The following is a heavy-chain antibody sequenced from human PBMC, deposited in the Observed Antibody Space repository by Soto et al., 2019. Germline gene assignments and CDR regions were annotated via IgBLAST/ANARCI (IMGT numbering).Heavy chain of an antibody. CDR1: GFTFSSYS. CDR2: ISSSSSTL. J-gene: IGHJ4*02. D-gene: IGHD3-10*01. V-gene: IGHV3-48*01. Sequence: TASGFTFSSYSMNWVRQAPGKGLEWVSYISSSSSTLYYADSVKGRFTISRDNAKNSLYLQMNSLRAEDTAVYYCARVGTSLLWFGESYLDYWGQGTLVTVSS. CDR3: ARVGTSLLWFGESYLDY.